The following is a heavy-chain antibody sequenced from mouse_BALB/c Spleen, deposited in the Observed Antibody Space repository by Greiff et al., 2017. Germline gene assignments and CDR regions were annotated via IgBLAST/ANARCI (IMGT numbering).Heavy chain of an antibody. D-gene: IGHD3-2*01. J-gene: IGHJ4*01. V-gene: IGHV5-12-2*01. CDR2: ISNGGGST. Sequence: EVKLMESGGGLVQPGGSLKLSCAASGFTFSSYTMSWVRQTPEKRLEWVAYISNGGGSTYYPDTVKGRFTISRDNAKNTLYLQMSSLKSEDTAMYYCARRLDSSGIGYWGQGTSVTVSS. CDR3: ARRLDSSGIGY. CDR1: GFTFSSYT.